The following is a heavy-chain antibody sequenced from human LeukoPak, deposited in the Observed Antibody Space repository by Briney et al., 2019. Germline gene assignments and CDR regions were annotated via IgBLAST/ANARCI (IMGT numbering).Heavy chain of an antibody. V-gene: IGHV1-69*13. Sequence: ASVKVSCKASGYTFTSYGISWVRQAPGQGLEWMGGIIPIFGTANYAQKFQGRVTITADESTSTAYMELSSLRSEDTAVYYCARDQYCYGMDVWGQGTTVTVSS. J-gene: IGHJ6*02. CDR2: IIPIFGTA. CDR1: GYTFTSYG. CDR3: ARDQYCYGMDV.